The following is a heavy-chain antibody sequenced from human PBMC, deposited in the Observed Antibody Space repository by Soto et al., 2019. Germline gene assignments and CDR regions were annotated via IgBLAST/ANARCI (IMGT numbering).Heavy chain of an antibody. V-gene: IGHV3-74*01. CDR1: GFTFSGYW. Sequence: EVQLVESGGGLVQPGGSLRLSCAASGFTFSGYWMHWVRLAPGKGLVGVSRINTDGTRIDYADFVEGRFTISRDNAKNTLYLQINNLRVEDTGVYFCARPRGTANSAFDLRGQGTMVTVSS. CDR2: INTDGTRI. D-gene: IGHD2-21*02. CDR3: ARPRGTANSAFDL. J-gene: IGHJ3*01.